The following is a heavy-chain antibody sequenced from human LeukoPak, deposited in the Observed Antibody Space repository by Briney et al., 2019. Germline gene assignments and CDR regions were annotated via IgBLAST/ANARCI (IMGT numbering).Heavy chain of an antibody. D-gene: IGHD3-10*01. J-gene: IGHJ4*02. V-gene: IGHV5-51*01. CDR1: GYSFTNYW. CDR3: ARLSMVRGTGDY. Sequence: GESLKISCKGSGYSFTNYWIGWVRQMPGKGLEWMGIIYPGDSDTRYSPSFQGQVTISADKSTTTAYLQWSTLKASDTAIYYCARLSMVRGTGDYWGQGTLVTVSS. CDR2: IYPGDSDT.